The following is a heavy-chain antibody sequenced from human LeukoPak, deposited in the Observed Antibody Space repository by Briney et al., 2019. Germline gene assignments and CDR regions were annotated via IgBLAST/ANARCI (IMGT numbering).Heavy chain of an antibody. CDR3: AREEYCNSTRCYKAFDI. V-gene: IGHV1-24*01. CDR2: FDPEDGET. CDR1: GYTLTELS. Sequence: ASVKVSCKVSGYTLTELSMHWVRQAPGKGLEWMGGFDPEDGETIYAQNLQGRLTMTTDTSTSTAYMELRSLRSDDTAVYYCAREEYCNSTRCYKAFDIWGQGTTVTVSS. J-gene: IGHJ3*02. D-gene: IGHD2/OR15-2a*01.